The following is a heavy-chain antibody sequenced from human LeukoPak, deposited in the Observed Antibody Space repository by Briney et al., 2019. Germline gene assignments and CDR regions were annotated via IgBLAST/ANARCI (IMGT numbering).Heavy chain of an antibody. CDR1: GFTFSSYS. J-gene: IGHJ4*02. CDR2: ISSSSSYI. D-gene: IGHD5-18*01. V-gene: IGHV3-21*04. CDR3: AKGGSVDTAHTHNDY. Sequence: GGSLRLSCAASGFTFSSYSMNWVRQAPGKGLEWVSSISSSSSYIYYADSVKGRFTISRDNAKNSLYLQMNSLRAEDTAVYYCAKGGSVDTAHTHNDYWGQGTLVTVSS.